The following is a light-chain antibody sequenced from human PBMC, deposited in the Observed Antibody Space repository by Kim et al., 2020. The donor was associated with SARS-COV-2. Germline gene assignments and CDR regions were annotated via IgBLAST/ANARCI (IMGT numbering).Light chain of an antibody. Sequence: GQSVNISCTGTRRDVGVYNYVSWYQQHPGKAPKLMIYDVTKRPSGVPDRFSGSKSGNTASLTISGLQAEDEADYYCCSYAGSYTLVFGTGTKVTVL. CDR1: RRDVGVYNY. CDR2: DVT. CDR3: CSYAGSYTLV. V-gene: IGLV2-11*01. J-gene: IGLJ1*01.